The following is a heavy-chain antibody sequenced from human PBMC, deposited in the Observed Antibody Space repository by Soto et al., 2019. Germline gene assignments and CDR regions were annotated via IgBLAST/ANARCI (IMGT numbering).Heavy chain of an antibody. CDR1: GLIFSDVW. D-gene: IGHD1-1*01. CDR2: IKTKPDDGTI. CDR3: TTSNLGVDF. V-gene: IGHV3-15*01. J-gene: IGHJ4*02. Sequence: XVSLRLSCAASGLIFSDVWMTWVRQAPGKGLEWVGRIKTKPDDGTIDYAAPVRGRFTISRDDSKNTLYLQMTSLTPDDTGVYYCTTSNLGVDFWGPGTLVTVS.